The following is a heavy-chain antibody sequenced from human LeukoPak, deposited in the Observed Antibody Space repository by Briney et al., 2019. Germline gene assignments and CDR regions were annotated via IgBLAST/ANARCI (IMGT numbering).Heavy chain of an antibody. D-gene: IGHD3-22*01. CDR3: ARTAYDSSAYYDY. J-gene: IGHJ4*02. V-gene: IGHV3-74*01. Sequence: SGGSLRLSCAASGFTFSSYWMHWVRQAPGKGLVWVSRINSDGSGTTYADSVKGRFTISRDNAKNTLYLQMNSLRAEDTAVYYYARTAYDSSAYYDYWGQGILVTVSS. CDR2: INSDGSGT. CDR1: GFTFSSYW.